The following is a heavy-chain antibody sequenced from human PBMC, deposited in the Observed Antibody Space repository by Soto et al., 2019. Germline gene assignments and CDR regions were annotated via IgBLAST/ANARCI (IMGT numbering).Heavy chain of an antibody. CDR1: GGSIRSYY. D-gene: IGHD2-2*01. V-gene: IGHV4-59*08. J-gene: IGHJ4*02. CDR2: IYYSGRT. Sequence: SDTLSLTCTVSGGSIRSYYWSWILQPPGKGLEWIGYIYYSGRTNYNPSLKSRVTIAVDTSKNQFSLQLSSVTAADTAVYYCARHAGYCSSTSCFDYWGQGTLVTVSS. CDR3: ARHAGYCSSTSCFDY.